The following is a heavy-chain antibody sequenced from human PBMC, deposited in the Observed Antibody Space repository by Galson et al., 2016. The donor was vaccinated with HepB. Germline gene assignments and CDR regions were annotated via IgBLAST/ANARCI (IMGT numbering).Heavy chain of an antibody. J-gene: IGHJ4*02. CDR1: GYSFSSYW. V-gene: IGHV5-51*01. D-gene: IGHD3-22*01. CDR2: IYPGDSDT. Sequence: QSGAEVKKPGESLKISCKGSGYSFSSYWIAWVRQMPGRGLEFMGIIYPGDSDTRYSPSFLGQVTIASDKSINLAYLQWSSLKASDSAMYYCARLVYYYEISARGGALSRFDLGGQGTLVTGSS. CDR3: ARLVYYYEISARGGALSRFDL.